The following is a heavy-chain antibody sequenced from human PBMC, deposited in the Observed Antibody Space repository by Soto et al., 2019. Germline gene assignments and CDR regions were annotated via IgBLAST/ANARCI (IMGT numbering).Heavy chain of an antibody. Sequence: PGGSLRLSCAASGFTFSSYGMHWVHQAPGKGLEWVAVIWYDGSNKYYADSVKGRFTISRDNSKNTLYLQMNSLRAEDTAVYYCAREVLGYSSGWGYYYYYGMDVWGQGATVTVSS. CDR3: AREVLGYSSGWGYYYYYGMDV. CDR2: IWYDGSNK. D-gene: IGHD6-19*01. CDR1: GFTFSSYG. J-gene: IGHJ6*02. V-gene: IGHV3-33*01.